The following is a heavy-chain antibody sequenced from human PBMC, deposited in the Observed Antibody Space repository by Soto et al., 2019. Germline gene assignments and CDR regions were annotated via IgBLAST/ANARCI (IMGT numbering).Heavy chain of an antibody. V-gene: IGHV1-18*04. CDR1: GYTFTSYG. D-gene: IGHD3-9*01. J-gene: IGHJ6*02. CDR3: ARDAELRYFDYYYYGMDV. CDR2: ISAYNGNT. Sequence: GASVKVSCKASGYTFTSYGISWVRQAPGQGPEWMGWISAYNGNTNYAQKLQGRVTMTTDTSTSTAYMELRSLRSDDTAVYYCARDAELRYFDYYYYGMDVWGQGTTVTVSS.